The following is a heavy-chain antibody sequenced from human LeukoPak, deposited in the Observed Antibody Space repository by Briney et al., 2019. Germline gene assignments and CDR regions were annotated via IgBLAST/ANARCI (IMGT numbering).Heavy chain of an antibody. V-gene: IGHV3-23*01. D-gene: IGHD5-24*01. CDR1: GFTFSSYA. CDR3: ANTDRWPPPGSFDY. Sequence: PGGSLRLSCAASGFTFSSYAMSWVRQAPGKGLEWVSAISGSGGSTYYVDSVKGRFTISRDNSKNTLYLQMNSLRAEDTAVYYCANTDRWPPPGSFDYWGQGTLVTVSS. J-gene: IGHJ4*02. CDR2: ISGSGGST.